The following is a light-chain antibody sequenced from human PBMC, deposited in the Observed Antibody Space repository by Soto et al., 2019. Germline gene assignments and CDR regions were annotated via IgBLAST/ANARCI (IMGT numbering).Light chain of an antibody. Sequence: QSVLTQPASVSGSPGQAFTISCTVTGIDFGAYNYVSWYQQYAGKAPKLMIYEVRNRPSGVSNRFSGSKSGNTASLTISGLQAEDEADYYCTSYTASTTVVFGTGTKVTV. CDR2: EVR. J-gene: IGLJ1*01. CDR3: TSYTASTTVV. CDR1: GIDFGAYNY. V-gene: IGLV2-14*01.